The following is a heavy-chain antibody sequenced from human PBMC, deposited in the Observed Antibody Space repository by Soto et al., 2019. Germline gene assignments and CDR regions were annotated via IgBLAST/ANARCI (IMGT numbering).Heavy chain of an antibody. CDR3: AREGGSYSAEYFQH. D-gene: IGHD1-26*01. CDR2: IYYSGST. J-gene: IGHJ1*01. CDR1: GGSISSYY. V-gene: IGHV4-59*01. Sequence: SETLSLTCTVSGGSISSYYWSWIRQPPGKGLEWIGYIYYSGSTNYNPSLKSRVTISVDTSKNQFSLKLSSVTAADTAVYYCAREGGSYSAEYFQHWGQGTLVTVSS.